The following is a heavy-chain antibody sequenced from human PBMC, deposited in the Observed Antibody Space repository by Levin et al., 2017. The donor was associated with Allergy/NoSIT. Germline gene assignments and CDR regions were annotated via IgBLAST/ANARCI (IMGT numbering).Heavy chain of an antibody. CDR3: ARDLTSSSSLGDY. CDR1: GFTFSSYG. D-gene: IGHD6-6*01. V-gene: IGHV3-33*01. J-gene: IGHJ4*02. Sequence: PGGSLRLSCAASGFTFSSYGMHWVRQAPGKGLEWVAVIWYDGSNKYYADSVKGRFTISRDNSKNTLYLQMNSLRAEDTAVYYCARDLTSSSSLGDYWGQGTLVTVSS. CDR2: IWYDGSNK.